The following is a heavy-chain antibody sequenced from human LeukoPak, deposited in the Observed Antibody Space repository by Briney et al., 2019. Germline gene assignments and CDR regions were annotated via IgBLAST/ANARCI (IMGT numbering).Heavy chain of an antibody. CDR3: ARDVGLYYYGSGSYGY. V-gene: IGHV4-39*07. D-gene: IGHD3-10*01. J-gene: IGHJ4*02. CDR1: GGSISSSSYY. CDR2: IYYSGST. Sequence: SETLSLTCTVSGGSISSSSYYWGWIRQPPGKGLEWIGSIYYSGSTYYNPSLKSRVTISVDTSKNQFSLKLSSVTAADTAVYYCARDVGLYYYGSGSYGYWGQGTLVTVSS.